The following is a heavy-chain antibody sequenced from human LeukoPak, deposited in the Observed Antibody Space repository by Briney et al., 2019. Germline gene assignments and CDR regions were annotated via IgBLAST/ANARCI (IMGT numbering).Heavy chain of an antibody. CDR3: ARDRLAMHFFDY. J-gene: IGHJ4*02. CDR1: GYTFTGYY. CDR2: IIPIFGTA. Sequence: GASVKVSCKASGYTFTGYYMHWVRQAPGQGLEWMGGIIPIFGTANYAQKFQGRVTITADKSTSTAYMELSSLRSEDTAVYYCARDRLAMHFFDYWGQGTLVTVSS. D-gene: IGHD2-2*01. V-gene: IGHV1-69*06.